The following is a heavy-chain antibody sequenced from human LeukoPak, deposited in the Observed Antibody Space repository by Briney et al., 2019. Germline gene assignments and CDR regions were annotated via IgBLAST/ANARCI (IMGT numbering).Heavy chain of an antibody. V-gene: IGHV3-20*04. CDR1: GFTINSYA. D-gene: IGHD2-21*02. J-gene: IGHJ4*02. CDR3: VRDYCGGDCYPFDY. Sequence: GRSLRLSCAASGFTINSYAMTWVRQAPGKGLEWVSGINWNGGSTGYADSVKGRFTISRDNAKKSLYLKMNSLRGEDTALYYCVRDYCGGDCYPFDYWGQGTLVTVSS. CDR2: INWNGGST.